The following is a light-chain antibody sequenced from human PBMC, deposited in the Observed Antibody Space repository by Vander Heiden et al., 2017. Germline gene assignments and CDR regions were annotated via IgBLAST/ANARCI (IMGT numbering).Light chain of an antibody. J-gene: IGLJ2*01. Sequence: QSVLTQPPSASGTPGQTGTISCSGSSSNIGSNTVNWYQQLPGTAHTLLMDMNNQRPAGVPDRFSGSKSGTSDSLAMSGLQSEDEADYYCAAWAGSLNGPNVVFGGGTKLTVL. CDR1: SSNIGSNT. CDR2: MNN. V-gene: IGLV1-44*01. CDR3: AAWAGSLNGPNVV.